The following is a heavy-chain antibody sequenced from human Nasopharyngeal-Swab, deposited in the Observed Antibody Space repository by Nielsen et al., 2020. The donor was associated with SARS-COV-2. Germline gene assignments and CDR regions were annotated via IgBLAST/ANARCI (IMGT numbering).Heavy chain of an antibody. D-gene: IGHD6-13*01. V-gene: IGHV3-15*01. Sequence: GESLRLSCAASGFTFSNAWMSWVRQAPGKGLEWVGRIKSKTDGGTTDYAAPVKGRFTISRDDSKNTLYLQMNSLKTEDTAVYYCTTRGRYSSSAPYYFDYWGQGTLVTVSS. CDR1: GFTFSNAW. J-gene: IGHJ4*02. CDR2: IKSKTDGGTT. CDR3: TTRGRYSSSAPYYFDY.